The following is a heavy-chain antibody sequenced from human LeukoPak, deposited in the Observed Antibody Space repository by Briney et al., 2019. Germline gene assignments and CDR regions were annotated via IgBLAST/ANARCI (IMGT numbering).Heavy chain of an antibody. CDR2: MSGNSIYI. D-gene: IGHD5-12*01. CDR1: GFTFSTYS. CDR3: ASPYSGYDYNFDY. J-gene: IGHJ4*02. Sequence: GGSLRLSCAASGFTFSTYSMNWVRQAPGKGLEWVSSMSGNSIYIYYADSVKGRFTISRDNSKNTLFLQMSSLRAEDTAVYYCASPYSGYDYNFDYWGQGTLVTVSS. V-gene: IGHV3-21*01.